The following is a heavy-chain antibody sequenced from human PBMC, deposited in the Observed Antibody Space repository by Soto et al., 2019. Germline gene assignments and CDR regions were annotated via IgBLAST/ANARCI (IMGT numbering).Heavy chain of an antibody. D-gene: IGHD4-17*01. CDR2: ITGSGGST. Sequence: EVQLLESGGGLVQPGGSLRLSCAASGFTFSTYAMIWVRQAPGKGLEWVSVITGSGGSTYYADSVKGRFTVSRDTSKNTLFMQMNSLSAEDTAGYYCAKDRYGDYGGIDYWGQGTMVTVSS. V-gene: IGHV3-23*01. J-gene: IGHJ4*02. CDR3: AKDRYGDYGGIDY. CDR1: GFTFSTYA.